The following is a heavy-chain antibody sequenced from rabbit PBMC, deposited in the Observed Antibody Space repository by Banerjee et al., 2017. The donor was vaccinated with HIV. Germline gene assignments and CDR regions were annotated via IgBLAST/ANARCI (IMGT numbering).Heavy chain of an antibody. CDR3: ARDGFGTGPDYDL. D-gene: IGHD7-1*01. Sequence: QEQLEESGGDLVKPEGSLTLTCTASGFSLSSGAMSWVRQAPGKGLEWIGYMYIASDTTDYASWAKGRFTISKTSSTTVTLQMTSLTAADTATYFCARDGFGTGPDYDLWGPGTLVTVS. V-gene: IGHV1S45*01. CDR2: MYIASDTT. CDR1: GFSLSSGA. J-gene: IGHJ4*01.